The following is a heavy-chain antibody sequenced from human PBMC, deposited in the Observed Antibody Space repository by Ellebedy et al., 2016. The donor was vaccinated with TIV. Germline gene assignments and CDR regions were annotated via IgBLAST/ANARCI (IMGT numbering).Heavy chain of an antibody. J-gene: IGHJ3*02. D-gene: IGHD3-10*01. CDR1: GYSFTSYW. V-gene: IGHV5-51*01. CDR3: ARYLAGSYLLDAFDI. Sequence: GESLKISXKGSGYSFTSYWIGWVRQMPGKGLEWMGIIYPGDSDTRYSPSFQGQVTISADKSISTAYLQWSSLKASDTAMYYCARYLAGSYLLDAFDIWGQGTMVTVSS. CDR2: IYPGDSDT.